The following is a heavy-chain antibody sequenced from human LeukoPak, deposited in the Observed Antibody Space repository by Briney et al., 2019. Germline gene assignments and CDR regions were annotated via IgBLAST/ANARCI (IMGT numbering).Heavy chain of an antibody. Sequence: SETLSLTCAVYGGSFSGYYWSWLRQPPGKGLEWVGEINHSGSTNYNPSLKSRVTISVDTSKNQFSLKLSSVTAADPAVYYCARGRLYDFWSGYNQAYCFDYWGQGTLVTVSS. V-gene: IGHV4-34*01. J-gene: IGHJ4*02. CDR1: GGSFSGYY. CDR3: ARGRLYDFWSGYNQAYCFDY. CDR2: INHSGST. D-gene: IGHD3-3*01.